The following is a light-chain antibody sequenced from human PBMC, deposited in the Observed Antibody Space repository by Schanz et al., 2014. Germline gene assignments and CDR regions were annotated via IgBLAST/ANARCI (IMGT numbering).Light chain of an antibody. Sequence: ETVLTQSPGTLSLSPGDRATLSCRASQSVGDNYLGWYQQKPGQAPRLLIYGASSRATGIPDRFSGSGSGTDFTLTISRLEPEDFAVYFCQQRSNWPPMYTFGQGTKLEIK. CDR1: QSVGDNY. CDR2: GAS. CDR3: QQRSNWPPMYT. J-gene: IGKJ2*01. V-gene: IGKV3D-20*02.